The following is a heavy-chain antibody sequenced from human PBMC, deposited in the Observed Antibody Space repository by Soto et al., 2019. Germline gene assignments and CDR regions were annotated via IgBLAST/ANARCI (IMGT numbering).Heavy chain of an antibody. J-gene: IGHJ6*02. CDR1: GYTFTSYG. Sequence: QVQLAQSGAEVKKPGASVQVSCKASGYTFTSYGISWVLQAPGQGLEWMGWISAYNGNTTYAQKLQRRLTMTTDTATSTAYMELRSLRSDDTAVYDCVRAITRISDMDVWGQGTTVTVSS. CDR3: VRAITRISDMDV. D-gene: IGHD3-22*01. CDR2: ISAYNGNT. V-gene: IGHV1-18*01.